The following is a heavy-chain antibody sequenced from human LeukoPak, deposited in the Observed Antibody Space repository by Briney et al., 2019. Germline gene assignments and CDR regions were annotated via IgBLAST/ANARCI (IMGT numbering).Heavy chain of an antibody. CDR2: ISRSSGDI. V-gene: IGHV3-21*06. CDR3: ARPHDSAGYYYYMDV. Sequence: PGGSLRLSCAASGFTFSDYDMNWVRQAPGKGLEWVSSISRSSGDIYYADSVKGRFTISRDNAKDSLYLQMNSLRAEDTAVYYCARPHDSAGYYYYMDVWGKGTTVTVSS. D-gene: IGHD2-15*01. CDR1: GFTFSDYD. J-gene: IGHJ6*03.